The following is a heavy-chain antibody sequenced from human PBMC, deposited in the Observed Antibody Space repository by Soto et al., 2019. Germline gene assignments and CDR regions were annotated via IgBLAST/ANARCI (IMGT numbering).Heavy chain of an antibody. CDR1: GFNFSISA. Sequence: EVQLLESGGGLVQPGGSLRLSCVGSGFNFSISAMNWVRQAPGKGLEXVSAISARGLSRYYADSVRGRFTISRDNSKNTLYLQMNNLRVDDTAVYYCAGDPNGAKVTTTGGCFDPWGQGTLVTVSS. CDR2: ISARGLSR. D-gene: IGHD4-17*01. V-gene: IGHV3-23*01. CDR3: AGDPNGAKVTTTGGCFDP. J-gene: IGHJ5*02.